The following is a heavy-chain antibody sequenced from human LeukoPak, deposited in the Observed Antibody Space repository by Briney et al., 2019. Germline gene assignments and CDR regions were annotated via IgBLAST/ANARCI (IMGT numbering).Heavy chain of an antibody. CDR1: GFTFSSYG. D-gene: IGHD3-10*01. V-gene: IGHV3-30*02. Sequence: PGGSLRLSCAASGFTFSSYGMHWVRQAPGKGLEWVAFIRYDGSNKYYADSVKGRFTISRDNSKNTLYLQMNSLRAEDTAVYYCAKDLTMVRGVITWGQGTLVTVSS. CDR3: AKDLTMVRGVIT. J-gene: IGHJ5*02. CDR2: IRYDGSNK.